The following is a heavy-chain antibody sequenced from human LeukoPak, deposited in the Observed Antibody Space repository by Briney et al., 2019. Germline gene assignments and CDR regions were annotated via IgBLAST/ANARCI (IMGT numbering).Heavy chain of an antibody. D-gene: IGHD3-10*01. CDR1: GFTFSNHA. J-gene: IGHJ6*02. Sequence: PGGSKRLSCVASGFTFSNHAMTWVRQAPGKGLEWVSAISADAVDTFYAPSVKGRFTISRDNSKDTLYLQMNSLRVEDTAVYYCARDFGTRTTVPRGAGGMDVWGRGTTVTVS. CDR2: ISADAVDT. V-gene: IGHV3-23*01. CDR3: ARDFGTRTTVPRGAGGMDV.